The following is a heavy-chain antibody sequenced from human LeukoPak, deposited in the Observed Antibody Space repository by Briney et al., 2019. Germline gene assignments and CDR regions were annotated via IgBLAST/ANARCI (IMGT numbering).Heavy chain of an antibody. V-gene: IGHV3-15*01. CDR2: IKSKAAGGTT. CDR1: GITFSNAW. J-gene: IGHJ4*02. CDR3: TTHDRVTYYFDC. D-gene: IGHD3-9*01. Sequence: GGSLRLXCAASGITFSNAWMRWVRQAPGKGLEWVARIKSKAAGGTTDYAAPVKGRFTISRDDSKNTLYVQMNSLKIEDTAVYFCTTHDRVTYYFDCWGQGTLVSVSS.